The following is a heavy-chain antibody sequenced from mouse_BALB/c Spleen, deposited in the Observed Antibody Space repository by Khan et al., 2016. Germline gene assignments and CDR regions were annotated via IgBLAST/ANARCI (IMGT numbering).Heavy chain of an antibody. CDR2: INPSTGYT. V-gene: IGHV1-7*01. CDR3: ARRNGNYGYFDY. D-gene: IGHD2-1*01. J-gene: IGHJ2*01. CDR1: GYTFTSYW. Sequence: QVQLQQSGAELAKPGASVKMSCKASGYTFTSYWMHWVKQRPGQGLEWIGYINPSTGYTEYNQKFKDKATLTADKSSSTAYMQLSSLTSEDSAVYYCARRNGNYGYFDYWGQGTTLTVSS.